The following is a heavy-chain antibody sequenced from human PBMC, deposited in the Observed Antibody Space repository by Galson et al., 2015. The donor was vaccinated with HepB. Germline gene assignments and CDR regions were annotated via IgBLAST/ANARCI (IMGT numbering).Heavy chain of an antibody. CDR1: GFTFSNAW. Sequence: SLRLSCAASGFTFSNAWMNWVRQAPGKGLEWVGRIKSKTDGGTTDYAAPVKGRFTISRDDSKNTLYLQMNSLKTEDTAVYYCTTFFSPTPSGSSPHYFDYWGQGTLVTVSS. J-gene: IGHJ4*02. D-gene: IGHD1-26*01. CDR3: TTFFSPTPSGSSPHYFDY. V-gene: IGHV3-15*07. CDR2: IKSKTDGGTT.